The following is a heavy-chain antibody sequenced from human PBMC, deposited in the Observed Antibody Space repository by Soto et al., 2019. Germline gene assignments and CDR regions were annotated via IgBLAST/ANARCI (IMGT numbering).Heavy chain of an antibody. J-gene: IGHJ4*02. CDR3: ARQGTVRGSNYADFDY. D-gene: IGHD3-10*01. Sequence: GASQKFSCQASGYSFIYFRVAWVRQVRGKGLEWVCVISPGASDTRYSQFFEGHVITSANKTSNTAYLLWSRMAAADTAIYYCARQGTVRGSNYADFDYWGPGTLVTVSS. CDR2: ISPGASDT. V-gene: IGHV5-51*01. CDR1: GYSFIYFR.